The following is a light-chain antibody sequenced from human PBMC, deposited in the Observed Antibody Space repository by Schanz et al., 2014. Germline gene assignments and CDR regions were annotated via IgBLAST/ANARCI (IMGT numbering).Light chain of an antibody. CDR3: SSYTSSSTLV. V-gene: IGLV2-14*01. CDR2: DVN. Sequence: QSALTQPASVSGSPGQSITISCTGTSSDIGGRAYVSWYQQRPGKAPQLILYDVNSRPSGVSNRFSGSKSGNTASLTISGLQAEDEADYYCSSYTSSSTLVFGTGTKLTVL. CDR1: SSDIGGRAY. J-gene: IGLJ1*01.